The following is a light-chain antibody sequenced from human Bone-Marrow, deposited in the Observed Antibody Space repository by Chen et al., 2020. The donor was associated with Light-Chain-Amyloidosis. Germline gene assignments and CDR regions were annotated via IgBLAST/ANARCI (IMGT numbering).Light chain of an antibody. CDR1: QTISSKY. J-gene: IGKJ4*01. CDR3: PHYGTSPLT. CDR2: GSS. V-gene: IGKV3-20*01. Sequence: IVLTQSPGTLSLSPGEGANLSCRASQTISSKYLTWYPQKFGQAPRLLIYGSSSRATGLPDMFTGSASETVFPLTINRLLPEDFAMYCCPHYGTSPLTFGGGTTVEIK.